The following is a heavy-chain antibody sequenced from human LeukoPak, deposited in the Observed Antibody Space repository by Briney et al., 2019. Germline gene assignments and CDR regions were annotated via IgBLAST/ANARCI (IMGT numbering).Heavy chain of an antibody. V-gene: IGHV4-59*01. D-gene: IGHD3-10*01. CDR1: GGSISSYY. CDR3: ARAYYCGSGSYGLDY. J-gene: IGHJ4*02. Sequence: PSETLSLTCTVSGGSISSYYWSWIRQPPGKGLEWIGYIYYSGSTNYNPSLKSRVTISVDTSKNQFSLKLSSVTAADTAVYYCARAYYCGSGSYGLDYWGQGTLVTVSS. CDR2: IYYSGST.